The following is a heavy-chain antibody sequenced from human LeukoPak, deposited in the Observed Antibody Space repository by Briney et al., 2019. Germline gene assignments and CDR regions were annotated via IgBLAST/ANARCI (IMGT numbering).Heavy chain of an antibody. V-gene: IGHV3-64*02. CDR1: GFTFNTFG. J-gene: IGHJ4*02. Sequence: GGSLRLSCAVSGFTFNTFGMHWVRQAPGKGLEYVSAISNNGENTYYADSVKGRFTISRDNSKNTLYLQMGSLRAEDMAVYYCARDDGTTVTTSPPFDSWGQGTLVTVSS. D-gene: IGHD4-17*01. CDR2: ISNNGENT. CDR3: ARDDGTTVTTSPPFDS.